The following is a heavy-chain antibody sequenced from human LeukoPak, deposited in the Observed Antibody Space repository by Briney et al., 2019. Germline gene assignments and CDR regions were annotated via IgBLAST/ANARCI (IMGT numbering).Heavy chain of an antibody. V-gene: IGHV1-69-2*01. D-gene: IGHD2-21*02. Sequence: GATVKISCKVSGYTFTDFYIHWVREAPGKGLEWMGLVDPEDAETTYAQKFRGRVAITADTSTDTAYLELNSLRSEDTAVYYCATTQLRDDFKGYALDVWGQGTRVTVSA. CDR3: ATTQLRDDFKGYALDV. CDR1: GYTFTDFY. CDR2: VDPEDAET. J-gene: IGHJ3*01.